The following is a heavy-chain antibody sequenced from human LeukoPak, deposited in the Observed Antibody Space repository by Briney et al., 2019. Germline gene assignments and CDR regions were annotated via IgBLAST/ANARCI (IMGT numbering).Heavy chain of an antibody. CDR1: GFTFSSYG. J-gene: IGHJ4*02. CDR3: ARDGRRIVGATTPLGY. V-gene: IGHV3-30*03. Sequence: QTGGSLRLSCAASGFTFSSYGMHWVRQAPGKGLEWVAVISYDGSNKYYADSVKGRFTISRDNSKNTLYLQMNSLRAEDTAVYYCARDGRRIVGATTPLGYWGQGTLVTVSS. D-gene: IGHD1-26*01. CDR2: ISYDGSNK.